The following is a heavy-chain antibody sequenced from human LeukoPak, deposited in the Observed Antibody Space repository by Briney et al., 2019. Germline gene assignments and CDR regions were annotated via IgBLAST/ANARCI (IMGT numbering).Heavy chain of an antibody. V-gene: IGHV3-23*01. CDR1: GFTFSRYA. Sequence: GGSLRLSCAASGFTFSRYAMTWVRQAPGKGLEWVSSIGPSNGTTYYAESVKGRFTISRDNSENTLYLQLNSLRADDTDIYYSVKRSTSGWFYFDYWGQGTLVTVSS. D-gene: IGHD6-19*01. J-gene: IGHJ4*02. CDR2: IGPSNGTT. CDR3: VKRSTSGWFYFDY.